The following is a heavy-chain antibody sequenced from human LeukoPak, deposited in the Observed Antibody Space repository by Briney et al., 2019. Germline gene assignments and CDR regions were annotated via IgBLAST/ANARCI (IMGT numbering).Heavy chain of an antibody. V-gene: IGHV4-34*01. Sequence: SETLSLTCAIYDASFSGYYWSWIRQPPGKGLEWIGEIHPSGNPSYNPSLESRTIISVDASKNQFSLILNSVTAADTALYFCSRGGDASKAGKYWGQGALVTVSS. J-gene: IGHJ4*02. CDR2: IHPSGNP. D-gene: IGHD3-10*01. CDR3: SRGGDASKAGKY. CDR1: DASFSGYY.